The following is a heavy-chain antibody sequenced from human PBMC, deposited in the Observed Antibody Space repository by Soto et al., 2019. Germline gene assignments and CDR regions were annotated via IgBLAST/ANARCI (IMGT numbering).Heavy chain of an antibody. D-gene: IGHD3-22*01. V-gene: IGHV4-39*01. CDR2: VYYSGGA. CDR1: GVSIDNSRSF. CDR3: LRVVEAAIRHTAFDS. J-gene: IGHJ4*02. Sequence: PWETLSLTCDVSGVSIDNSRSFWGWILQPPGKGLEFIGSVYYSGGAYYNPSLKTRVTVSVDTSKNKLSLRVKPGTAADRDVSYCLRVVEAAIRHTAFDSWGQGILVTVSS.